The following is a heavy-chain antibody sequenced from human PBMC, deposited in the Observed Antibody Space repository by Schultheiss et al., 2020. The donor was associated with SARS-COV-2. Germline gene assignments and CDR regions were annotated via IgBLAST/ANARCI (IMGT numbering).Heavy chain of an antibody. V-gene: IGHV4-39*07. CDR1: GGSISSSSYY. CDR3: AKETDREDRNWFDP. J-gene: IGHJ5*02. Sequence: SETLSLTCTVSGGSISSSSYYWGWIRQPPGKGLEWIGSIYYSGSTYYNPSLESRVTMSVDTSKNQFSLKLTSVTAADTAVYFCAKETDREDRNWFDPWGQGTLVTVSS. CDR2: IYYSGST.